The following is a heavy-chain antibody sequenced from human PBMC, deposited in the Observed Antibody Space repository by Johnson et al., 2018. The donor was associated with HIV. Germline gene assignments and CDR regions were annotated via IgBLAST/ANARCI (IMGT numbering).Heavy chain of an antibody. V-gene: IGHV3-13*01. CDR1: GFTFSSYD. CDR3: ARAGRFGELLYWYAFDI. J-gene: IGHJ3*02. D-gene: IGHD3-10*01. CDR2: IGTAGDT. Sequence: VQLVESGGGLIQPVGSLRLSCAASGFTFSSYDMHWVRQATGKGLEWVSSIGTAGDTYYPGSVKGRFTISRENAKNSLYLQMNSLRAGDTAVYYGARAGRFGELLYWYAFDIWGQGTMVTVSS.